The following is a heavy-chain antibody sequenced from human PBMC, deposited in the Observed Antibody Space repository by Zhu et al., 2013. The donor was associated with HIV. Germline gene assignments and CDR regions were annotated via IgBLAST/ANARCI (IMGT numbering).Heavy chain of an antibody. CDR2: INPNSGDT. V-gene: IGHV1-2*02. J-gene: IGHJ5*02. CDR1: GYTFTDYY. CDR3: ARCPDSSGYFDP. D-gene: IGHD6-19*01. Sequence: QVQLVQSGAEVKKPGASVKVSCKASGYTFTDYYLHWLRQAPGQEPECMGWINPNSGDTTYAQKFQGRVTMTRDASISTAYMELSRLRSDDTAVYYCARCPDSSGYFDPWGQGTLVTVSS.